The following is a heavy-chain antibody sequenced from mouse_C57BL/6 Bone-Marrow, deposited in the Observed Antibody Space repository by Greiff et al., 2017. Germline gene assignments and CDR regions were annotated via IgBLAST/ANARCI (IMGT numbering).Heavy chain of an antibody. Sequence: QVQLKESGPGLVAPSQSLSITCTVSGFSLTSYGVSWVRQPPGKGLEWLGVIWGDGSTNYHSALISRLSTSKDNYTSQGSFKLNSLQPDDTATYYCAKICFYSYGSSYDAMDYWGQGTSVTVSS. V-gene: IGHV2-3*01. D-gene: IGHD1-1*01. CDR3: AKICFYSYGSSYDAMDY. CDR2: IWGDGST. CDR1: GFSLTSYG. J-gene: IGHJ4*01.